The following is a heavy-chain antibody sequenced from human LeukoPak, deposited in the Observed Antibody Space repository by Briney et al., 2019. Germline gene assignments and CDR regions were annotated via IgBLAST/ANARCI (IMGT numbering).Heavy chain of an antibody. CDR3: AKGLYDSALDV. CDR2: IGARDGRT. Sequence: GGSLRLSCAASGFTFRNYAMTWVRQAPGKGLDWVALIGARDGRTYYADPVKGRFTISRDNFKNTLYLQMNSLRAEDTAIYPCAKGLYDSALDVWGQGTAVTVSS. J-gene: IGHJ6*02. CDR1: GFTFRNYA. V-gene: IGHV3-23*01.